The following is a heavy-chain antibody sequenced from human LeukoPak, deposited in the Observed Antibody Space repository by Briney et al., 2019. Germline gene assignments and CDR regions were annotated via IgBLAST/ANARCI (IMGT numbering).Heavy chain of an antibody. CDR3: ARGPTVKYFDY. Sequence: TSETLSLTCTVSGGSISSTTYYWGWIRQPPGKGLEWIGTIYYSGSTYYNPSLKSRVTISVDTPKNQFSLKPSSVTAADTAVYYCARGPTVKYFDYWGQGTLVTVSS. CDR1: GGSISSTTYY. D-gene: IGHD4-11*01. J-gene: IGHJ4*02. V-gene: IGHV4-39*07. CDR2: IYYSGST.